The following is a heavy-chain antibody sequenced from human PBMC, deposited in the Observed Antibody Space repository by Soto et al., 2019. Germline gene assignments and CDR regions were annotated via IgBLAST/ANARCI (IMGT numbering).Heavy chain of an antibody. J-gene: IGHJ4*02. D-gene: IGHD6-19*01. V-gene: IGHV3-23*01. Sequence: EVQLLDSGGGLVQPGGSLRLSCAASGFTFSSYAMRWVRQAPGKGLEWVSAISDGGGREDYADSVKGRFTISRDNSKNTLYLQMNSLRVEDTAVYYCAKDARSGWNFDYWGQGTLVTVAS. CDR3: AKDARSGWNFDY. CDR2: ISDGGGRE. CDR1: GFTFSSYA.